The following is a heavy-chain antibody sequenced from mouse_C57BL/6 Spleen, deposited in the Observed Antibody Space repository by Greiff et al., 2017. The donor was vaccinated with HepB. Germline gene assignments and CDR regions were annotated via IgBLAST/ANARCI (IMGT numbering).Heavy chain of an antibody. CDR1: GYTFTSYW. CDR2: IHPSDSDT. Sequence: QVQLKQPGAELVKPGASVKVSCKASGYTFTSYWMHWVKQRPGQGLEWIGRIHPSDSDTNYNQKFKGKATLTVDKSSSTAYMQLSSLTSEDSAVYYCAIYYYGSSPYAMDYWGQGTSVTVSS. V-gene: IGHV1-74*01. D-gene: IGHD1-1*01. J-gene: IGHJ4*01. CDR3: AIYYYGSSPYAMDY.